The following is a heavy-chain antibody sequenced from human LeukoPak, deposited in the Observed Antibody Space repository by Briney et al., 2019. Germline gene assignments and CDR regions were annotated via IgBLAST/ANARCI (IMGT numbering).Heavy chain of an antibody. CDR3: ARGGKYYDSSGYPFDY. J-gene: IGHJ4*02. D-gene: IGHD3-22*01. CDR2: IWYDGSNK. CDR1: GFTFSSYG. V-gene: IGHV3-33*01. Sequence: GRSLRLSCAASGFTFSSYGMHWVRQAPGKGLEWVAVIWYDGSNKYYADSVKGRFTISRDNSKNTLYLQMNSLRAEDTAVYYCARGGKYYDSSGYPFDYWGQGTLVTVSS.